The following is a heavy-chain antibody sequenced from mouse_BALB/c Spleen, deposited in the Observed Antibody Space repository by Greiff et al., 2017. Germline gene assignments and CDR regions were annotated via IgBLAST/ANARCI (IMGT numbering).Heavy chain of an antibody. CDR3: TRDKTRFDY. CDR1: GFTFSSYG. J-gene: IGHJ2*01. V-gene: IGHV5-6-3*01. Sequence: EVHLVESGGGLVQPGGSLKLSCAASGFTFSSYGMSWVRQTPDKRLELVATINSNGGSTYYPDSVKGRFTISRDNAKNTLYLQMSSLKSEDTAMYYCTRDKTRFDYWGQGTTLTVSS. CDR2: INSNGGST.